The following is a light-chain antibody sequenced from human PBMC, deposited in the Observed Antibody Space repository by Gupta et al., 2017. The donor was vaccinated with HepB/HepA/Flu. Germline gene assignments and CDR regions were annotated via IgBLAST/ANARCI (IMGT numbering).Light chain of an antibody. CDR1: QSVSSSY. J-gene: IGKJ2*01. V-gene: IGKV3-20*01. Sequence: EILLTPSPGPLSLSPGERATLSCRASQSVSSSYLAWYQQKPGQAPRLLIYGASSRATGIPDRFSGSGSGTDFTLTISRLEPEDFAVYYCQQYGSSPPSYTFGQGTKLEIK. CDR2: GAS. CDR3: QQYGSSPPSYT.